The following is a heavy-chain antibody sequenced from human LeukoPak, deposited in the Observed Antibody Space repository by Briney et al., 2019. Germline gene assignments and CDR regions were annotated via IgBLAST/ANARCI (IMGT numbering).Heavy chain of an antibody. V-gene: IGHV3-23*01. J-gene: IGHJ5*02. CDR1: GFTFSSYA. CDR2: ISGSGGST. D-gene: IGHD4-23*01. CDR3: AKDQAYGGEGDWFDP. Sequence: GGSLRLSCAASGFTFSSYAMSWVRQAPGKGLEWVSAISGSGGSTYYADSVKGRYTISRDNSKNTLYLQMNSLRAEDTAVYYCAKDQAYGGEGDWFDPWGQGTLVTVSS.